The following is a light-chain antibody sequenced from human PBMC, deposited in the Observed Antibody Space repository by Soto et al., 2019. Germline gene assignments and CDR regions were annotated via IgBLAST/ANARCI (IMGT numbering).Light chain of an antibody. CDR1: ENIRTF. V-gene: IGKV3-11*01. Sequence: EIVVTQSPATLSLSPGERATLSCRANENIRTFLGWYQKQGGQAPRLLIYDASKRAPGVTTRFSGSASATDFTTTISSLATEDFAVYYRQQRSSWPLTFGGGTRVEIK. CDR3: QQRSSWPLT. CDR2: DAS. J-gene: IGKJ4*01.